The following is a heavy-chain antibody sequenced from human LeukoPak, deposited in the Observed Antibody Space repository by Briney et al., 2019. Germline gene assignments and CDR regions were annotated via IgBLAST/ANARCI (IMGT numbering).Heavy chain of an antibody. J-gene: IGHJ4*02. D-gene: IGHD5-24*01. CDR3: AREGRWLQFNY. CDR2: VYTSGST. V-gene: IGHV4-61*02. CDR1: GGSTNSGGYY. Sequence: SETLSLTCTVSGGSTNSGGYYWSWIRQPAGKGLEWIGRVYTSGSTNYNPSLKSRVTISLDTSQNQFSLKLSSVTAADTAVYYCAREGRWLQFNYWGQGTLVTVSS.